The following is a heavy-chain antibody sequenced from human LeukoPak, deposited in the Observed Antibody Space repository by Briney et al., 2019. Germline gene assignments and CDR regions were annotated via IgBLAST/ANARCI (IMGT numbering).Heavy chain of an antibody. D-gene: IGHD2-2*01. CDR2: ISTTGGTT. CDR3: ARESYCSSTSCYGGFDY. V-gene: IGHV3-23*01. Sequence: PGGSLRLSCAASGLTFSSYGMSWVRQAPGRGLEWVSAISTTGGTTYYADSVRGRFTISRDNSKNTLYLQMNSLRAEDTAVYYCARESYCSSTSCYGGFDYWGQGTLVTVSS. J-gene: IGHJ4*02. CDR1: GLTFSSYG.